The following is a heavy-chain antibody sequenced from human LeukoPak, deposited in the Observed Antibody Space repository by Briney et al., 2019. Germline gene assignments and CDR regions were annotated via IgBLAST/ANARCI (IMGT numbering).Heavy chain of an antibody. CDR1: GYSFTSYW. D-gene: IGHD6-19*01. J-gene: IGHJ4*02. Sequence: GESLEISCKGSGYSFTSYWIDWVRQMPGKGLEWMGIIYPGDSDTRYSPSFQGQVTISADKSISTAYLQWSSLKASDTAMYYCARHGGEAVAGTDCWGQGILVTVSS. V-gene: IGHV5-51*01. CDR3: ARHGGEAVAGTDC. CDR2: IYPGDSDT.